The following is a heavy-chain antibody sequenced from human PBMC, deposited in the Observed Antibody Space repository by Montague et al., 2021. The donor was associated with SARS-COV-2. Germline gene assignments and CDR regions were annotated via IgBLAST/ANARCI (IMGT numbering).Heavy chain of an antibody. Sequence: SETLSLTCTVAGGSINAYYWTWIRQPPGKGLDWIGFLYYSGVTNYNPSLKSRVTMSLDTSKSQFSLRLSSVTAADMAVYYCARGGTRDIVLVPSALDYWGRGIPVTVSS. J-gene: IGHJ4*02. V-gene: IGHV4-59*08. CDR2: LYYSGVT. CDR3: ARGGTRDIVLVPSALDY. CDR1: GGSINAYY. D-gene: IGHD2-2*01.